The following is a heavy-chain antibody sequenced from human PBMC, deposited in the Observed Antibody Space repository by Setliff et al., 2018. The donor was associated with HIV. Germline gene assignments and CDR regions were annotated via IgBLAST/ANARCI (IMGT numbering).Heavy chain of an antibody. CDR1: GYSISSGYY. CDR2: IYDSGHT. CDR3: ARARGLQDSGYDYVLYYFDY. J-gene: IGHJ4*02. D-gene: IGHD5-12*01. V-gene: IGHV4-38-2*01. Sequence: SETLSLTCAVSGYSISSGYYWGWIRQPPGKGLEWIGNIYDSGHTFYNPSLKSRVTISVDTSKNQFSLKLTSVTAAYTAVYYCARARGLQDSGYDYVLYYFDYWGQGTLVTVSS.